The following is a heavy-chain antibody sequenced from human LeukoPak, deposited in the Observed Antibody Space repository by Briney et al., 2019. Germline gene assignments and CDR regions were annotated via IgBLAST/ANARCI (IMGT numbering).Heavy chain of an antibody. J-gene: IGHJ4*02. V-gene: IGHV3-48*04. D-gene: IGHD1-1*01. CDR2: INSRGNTK. Sequence: GRSLRLSRAASGFTFSSYGMHWVRQAPGKGLEWVSYINSRGNTKHYSDSVKGRFTVSRDNAKNSLYLQMNSLRAEDTAMYYCARDQNWSPDWWGQGTLVTVSS. CDR3: ARDQNWSPDW. CDR1: GFTFSSYG.